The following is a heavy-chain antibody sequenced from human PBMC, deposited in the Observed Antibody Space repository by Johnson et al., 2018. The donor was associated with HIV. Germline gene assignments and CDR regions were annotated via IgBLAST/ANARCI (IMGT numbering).Heavy chain of an antibody. CDR3: ARDYRGGLDI. V-gene: IGHV3-23*04. D-gene: IGHD2-15*01. CDR1: GFTFSSYA. CDR2: ISGSGSSR. Sequence: VQLVESGGGLVQPGGSLRLSCAASGFTFSSYAMSWVRQAPGKGLEWVSAISGSGSSRYYADSVKGRFTITRDNVKNSLYMQMNSLRVEATAVYFCARDYRGGLDIWGQGTMVTVSS. J-gene: IGHJ3*02.